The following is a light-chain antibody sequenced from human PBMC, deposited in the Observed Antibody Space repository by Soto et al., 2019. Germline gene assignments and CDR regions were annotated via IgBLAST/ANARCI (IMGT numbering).Light chain of an antibody. CDR3: CSYAGTYTYV. Sequence: QSVLTQPRSVSGSPGQSVAISCTGTSSVIGGYNYVSWFQQHPGKAPKLMIYDVSKWPSGVPDRFSGSKSGNTASLTISVLQAEDEADYYCCSYAGTYTYVFGTGTKVTVL. CDR1: SSVIGGYNY. J-gene: IGLJ1*01. V-gene: IGLV2-11*01. CDR2: DVS.